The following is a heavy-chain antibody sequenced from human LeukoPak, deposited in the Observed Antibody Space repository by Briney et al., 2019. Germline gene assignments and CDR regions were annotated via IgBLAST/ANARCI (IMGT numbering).Heavy chain of an antibody. CDR2: IYYSGST. D-gene: IGHD5-18*01. Sequence: SETLSLTCTVSGGSISSSSYYWGWIRQPPGKGLEWTGSIYYSGSTYYNLSLKSRVTISVDTSKNQFSLKLSSVTAADTAVYYCARAVVDTAMAYDYWGQGTLVTVSS. V-gene: IGHV4-39*01. J-gene: IGHJ4*02. CDR1: GGSISSSSYY. CDR3: ARAVVDTAMAYDY.